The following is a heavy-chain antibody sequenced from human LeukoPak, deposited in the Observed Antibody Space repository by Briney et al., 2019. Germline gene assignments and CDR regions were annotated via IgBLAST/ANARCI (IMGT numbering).Heavy chain of an antibody. CDR2: ISSSNSYT. Sequence: GGSLRLSCAASGFTFSDYYMSWIRQAPGKGLEWVSYISSSNSYTNYADSVKGRFTISRDNAKNSLYLQMNSLRAEDTAVYYCARLYCSGGSCYGHFDYWGQGTLVTVSS. J-gene: IGHJ4*02. V-gene: IGHV3-11*03. CDR3: ARLYCSGGSCYGHFDY. D-gene: IGHD2-15*01. CDR1: GFTFSDYY.